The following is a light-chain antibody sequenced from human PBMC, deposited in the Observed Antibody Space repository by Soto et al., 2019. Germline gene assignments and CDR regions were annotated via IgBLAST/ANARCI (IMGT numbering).Light chain of an antibody. CDR1: SSDVGGYDY. J-gene: IGLJ2*01. V-gene: IGLV2-14*01. CDR3: SSCTSTSTLFVV. Sequence: QSVLTQPASVSGSPGQSITISCTGTSSDVGGYDYVSWYQHHPGKAPKLMIFDVSNRPSGISSRFSGSKSGNTASLTISGVQAEDGPYYYGSSCTSTSTLFVVFGGGTKLTVL. CDR2: DVS.